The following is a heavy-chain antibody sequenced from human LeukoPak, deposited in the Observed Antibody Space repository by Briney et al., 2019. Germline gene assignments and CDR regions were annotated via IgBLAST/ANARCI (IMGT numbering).Heavy chain of an antibody. CDR1: GFTFSSYT. J-gene: IGHJ4*02. V-gene: IGHV3-23*01. Sequence: GGSLRLSCAASGFTFSSYTINWVCQAPGKGLEWVSATSSSGGDTYYADSVKGRYTISRDNFKNTLCLKMNSLRAEDTAVYYCAKGVHVLATSSDRVSEYWGQRTLVTVSS. CDR3: AKGVHVLATSSDRVSEY. CDR2: TSSSGGDT. D-gene: IGHD5-12*01.